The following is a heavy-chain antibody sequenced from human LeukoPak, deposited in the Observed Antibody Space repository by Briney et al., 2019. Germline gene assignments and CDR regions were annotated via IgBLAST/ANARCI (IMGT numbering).Heavy chain of an antibody. CDR1: GNTFSNYG. Sequence: DSVKVSCKASGNTFSNYGFSWVRQAPGQGLEWMGWINANSGNTDYAQNFQGRVTLTTDTSTNVAYMELRSLTSDDTAVYYCARDVGVTRFDPWGQGTLVTVSS. V-gene: IGHV1-18*01. CDR2: INANSGNT. D-gene: IGHD3-22*01. J-gene: IGHJ5*02. CDR3: ARDVGVTRFDP.